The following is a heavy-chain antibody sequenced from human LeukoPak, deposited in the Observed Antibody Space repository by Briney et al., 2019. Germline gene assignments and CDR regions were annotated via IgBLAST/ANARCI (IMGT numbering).Heavy chain of an antibody. CDR2: VNPSGGST. CDR3: ARGEYDFDI. J-gene: IGHJ3*02. Sequence: ASVKVSCKASGYTFTSYYIHWVRQAPGQGLEWMGIVNPSGGSTTYTQKFQGRVTMTRDTSTSTVYMELSSLRSEETAVYYCARGEYDFDIWGQGTMVTVSS. CDR1: GYTFTSYY. D-gene: IGHD3-10*01. V-gene: IGHV1-46*01.